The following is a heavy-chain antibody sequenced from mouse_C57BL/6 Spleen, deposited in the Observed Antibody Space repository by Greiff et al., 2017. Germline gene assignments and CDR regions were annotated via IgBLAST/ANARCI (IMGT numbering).Heavy chain of an antibody. CDR1: GFSLTSYG. D-gene: IGHD2-4*01. V-gene: IGHV2-2*01. Sequence: QVQLKESGPGLVQPSQSLSITCTVSGFSLTSYGVHWVRQSPGKGLEWLGVIWSGGSTDYNAAFISRLSISKDNSKSQVFFKMNSLQADDTAIYYCARGEGLRRGGLAYWGQGTLVTVSA. CDR2: IWSGGST. CDR3: ARGEGLRRGGLAY. J-gene: IGHJ3*01.